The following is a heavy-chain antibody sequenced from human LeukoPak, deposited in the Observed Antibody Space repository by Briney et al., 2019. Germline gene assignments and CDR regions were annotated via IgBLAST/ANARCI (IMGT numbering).Heavy chain of an antibody. CDR1: GYTXTSYF. J-gene: IGHJ4*02. V-gene: IGHV1-46*01. D-gene: IGHD6-13*01. Sequence: ASVKVSCKASGYTXTSYFIHWVRQPPGQGLEWMGIINPSGRTTSYAQKFQGRVTMTRDTSTSTVYMELSSLRSEDTAVYYCARGESSTKFGYWGQGTLVTVSS. CDR2: INPSGRTT. CDR3: ARGESSTKFGY.